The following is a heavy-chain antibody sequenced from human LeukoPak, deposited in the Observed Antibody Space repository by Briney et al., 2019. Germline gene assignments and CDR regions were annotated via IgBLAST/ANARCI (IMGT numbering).Heavy chain of an antibody. V-gene: IGHV4-4*07. J-gene: IGHJ4*02. CDR1: RGSISSYY. CDR3: ARDGSGWHPVYYFDY. CDR2: IYTSGST. D-gene: IGHD6-19*01. Sequence: SETLSLTPTVSRGSISSYYWSWIRQPAGKGLEWIGRIYTSGSTNYNPSLKSRVTMSVDTSKNQFSLKLSSVTGADTAVYYCARDGSGWHPVYYFDYWGQGTLVTVSS.